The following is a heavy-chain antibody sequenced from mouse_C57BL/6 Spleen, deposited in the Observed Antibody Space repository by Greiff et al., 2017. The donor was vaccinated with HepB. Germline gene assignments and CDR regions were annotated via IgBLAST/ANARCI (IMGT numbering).Heavy chain of an antibody. V-gene: IGHV1-75*01. CDR1: GYTFTDYY. CDR2: IFPGSGST. CDR3: ARYPYYYGSSSYYFDY. J-gene: IGHJ2*01. Sequence: QVQLQQSGPELVKPGASVKISCKASGYTFTDYYINWVKQRPGQGLEWIGWIFPGSGSTYYNEKFKGKATLTVDKSSSTAYMLLSSLTSEDSAVYFCARYPYYYGSSSYYFDYWGQGTTLTVSS. D-gene: IGHD1-1*01.